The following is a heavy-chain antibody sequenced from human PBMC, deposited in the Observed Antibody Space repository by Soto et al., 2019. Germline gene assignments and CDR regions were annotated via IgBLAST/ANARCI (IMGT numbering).Heavy chain of an antibody. V-gene: IGHV3-23*01. J-gene: IGHJ5*02. CDR2: ISGSGFKK. CDR1: GFIFENFG. Sequence: GGSLRLSCAASGFIFENFGMSWVRQAPGKGLEWISSISGSGFKKYYADSVKGWFTISRDNSKSTVYLELNNLSAEDTAVYHCAKNQGVELVPLATVDWFDPWGQGSVVTVSS. D-gene: IGHD1-26*01. CDR3: AKNQGVELVPLATVDWFDP.